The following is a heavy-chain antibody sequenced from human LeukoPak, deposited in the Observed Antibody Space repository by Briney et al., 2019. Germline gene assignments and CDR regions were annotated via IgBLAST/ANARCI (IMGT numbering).Heavy chain of an antibody. Sequence: PSETLSLTCAVYGGSFSGYYWSWIRQPPGKGLEWIGSIYYSGSTYYNPSLKSRVTISVDTSKNQFSLKLNSVTAADTAVYYCARRQFNLGYYFDYWGQGTLVTVSS. CDR1: GGSFSGYY. CDR3: ARRQFNLGYYFDY. V-gene: IGHV4-34*01. J-gene: IGHJ4*02. CDR2: IYYSGST. D-gene: IGHD1-14*01.